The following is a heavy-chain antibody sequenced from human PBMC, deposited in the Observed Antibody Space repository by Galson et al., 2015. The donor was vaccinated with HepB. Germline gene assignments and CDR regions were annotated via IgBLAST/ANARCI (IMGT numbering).Heavy chain of an antibody. Sequence: SLRLSCAGSGFTFSDHYMEWVRQAPGRGLEWVGRSRNKIRSYTTAYAASVKGRITISRDDSKNSLHLQLNSLKIEDTAVFYCARSEVTMVVTDFDSWGQGTLVTVSS. CDR3: ARSEVTMVVTDFDS. CDR1: GFTFSDHY. CDR2: SRNKIRSYTT. D-gene: IGHD4/OR15-4a*01. V-gene: IGHV3-72*01. J-gene: IGHJ4*02.